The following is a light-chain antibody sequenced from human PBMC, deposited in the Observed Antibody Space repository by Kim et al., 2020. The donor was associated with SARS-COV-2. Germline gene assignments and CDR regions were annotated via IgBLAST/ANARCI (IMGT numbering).Light chain of an antibody. J-gene: IGLJ2*01. CDR3: AAWDDSLNGRGV. CDR1: SSNIGSNT. Sequence: QRVTISCSGSSSNIGSNTVNCYQQLPGTAPKLLIYSNNQRPSGVPDRFSGSKSGTSASLAISGLQSEDDADYYCAAWDDSLNGRGVFGGGTQLTVL. V-gene: IGLV1-44*01. CDR2: SNN.